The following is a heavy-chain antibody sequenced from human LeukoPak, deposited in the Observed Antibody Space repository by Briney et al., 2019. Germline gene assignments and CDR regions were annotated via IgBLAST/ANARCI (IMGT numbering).Heavy chain of an antibody. J-gene: IGHJ6*03. D-gene: IGHD2-2*01. CDR2: IYPGDSDT. CDR3: VRQGWSSTAYHFIHV. Sequence: GESLKISCKGSGYHFPSYWIAWVRQMPGKGLEWMGIIYPGDSDTRYSTSFQGQVTISADKSIDTAFLQWSSLKASDTAMYSRVRQGWSSTAYHFIHVWGKGTTVTVSS. V-gene: IGHV5-51*01. CDR1: GYHFPSYW.